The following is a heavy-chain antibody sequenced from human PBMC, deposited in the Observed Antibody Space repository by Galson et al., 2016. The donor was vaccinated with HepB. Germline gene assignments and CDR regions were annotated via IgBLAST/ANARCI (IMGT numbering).Heavy chain of an antibody. V-gene: IGHV4-59*02. CDR2: IYHSGSS. Sequence: ETLSLTCAVSGGNVLSYYWSWIRQPPGKGLEWIGHIYHSGSSDYNPSLKSRVTMSIDTSKNQFALVLSSVTAADTAMYFCARDVNRGAIDSWGQGTLVIVTS. CDR1: GGNVLSYY. CDR3: ARDVNRGAIDS. J-gene: IGHJ4*02. D-gene: IGHD3-10*01.